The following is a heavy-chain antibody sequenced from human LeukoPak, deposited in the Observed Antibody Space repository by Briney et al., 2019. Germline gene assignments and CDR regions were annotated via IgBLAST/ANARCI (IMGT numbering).Heavy chain of an antibody. CDR3: ARGLNWLDP. V-gene: IGHV4-59*01. J-gene: IGHJ5*02. Sequence: SETLSLTCSVSGDSINSFYWSWIRQPPGKGLEWIGSIHYRLSTNYNPSLKSRLTISLDTSKNQLSLKLSSVTAADTAVYYCARGLNWLDPWGQGILVTVPS. CDR2: IHYRLST. CDR1: GDSINSFY.